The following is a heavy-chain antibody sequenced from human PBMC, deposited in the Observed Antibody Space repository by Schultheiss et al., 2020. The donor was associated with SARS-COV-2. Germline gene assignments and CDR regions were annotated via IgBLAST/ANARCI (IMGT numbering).Heavy chain of an antibody. V-gene: IGHV3-33*01. D-gene: IGHD6-19*01. CDR3: ARSGYSSGWYYFDY. CDR2: IWYDGSNK. CDR1: GFTFSSYG. Sequence: GGSLRLSCAASGFTFSSYGMHWVRQAPGKGLEWVAAIWYDGSNKYYADSVKGRVTISRDNSKNTLYLQMDSLRAEDTAVYYCARSGYSSGWYYFDYWGQGALVTVSS. J-gene: IGHJ4*02.